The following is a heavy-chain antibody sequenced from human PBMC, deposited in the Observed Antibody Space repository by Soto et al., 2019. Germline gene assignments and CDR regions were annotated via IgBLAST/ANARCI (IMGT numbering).Heavy chain of an antibody. CDR1: GGSFSGYY. Sequence: TLSFTCAVYGGSFSGYYWSWIRQPPGKGLEWIGEINHSGSTNYNPSLKSRVTISVDTSKNQFSLKLSSVTAADTAVYYCARGKTGTAPYYFDYWGQGTLVTVSS. CDR2: INHSGST. V-gene: IGHV4-34*09. D-gene: IGHD1-1*01. CDR3: ARGKTGTAPYYFDY. J-gene: IGHJ4*02.